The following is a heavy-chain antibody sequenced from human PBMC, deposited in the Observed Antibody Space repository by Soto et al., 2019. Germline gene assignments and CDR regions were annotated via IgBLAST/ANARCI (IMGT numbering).Heavy chain of an antibody. V-gene: IGHV1-69*01. Sequence: QVQLVQSGAEVKKPGSSVKVSCKASGGTFSSYAISWVRQAPGQGLEWMGGIIPIFGTANYAQKFQGRVTITADESTSTAYMALSSLRSEDTAVYYCATRRVTGTTALYYGMDVWGQGTTFTVSS. CDR2: IIPIFGTA. CDR1: GGTFSSYA. J-gene: IGHJ6*02. CDR3: ATRRVTGTTALYYGMDV. D-gene: IGHD1-7*01.